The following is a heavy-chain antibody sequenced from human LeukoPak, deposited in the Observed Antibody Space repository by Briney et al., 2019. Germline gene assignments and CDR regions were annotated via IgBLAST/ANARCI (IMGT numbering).Heavy chain of an antibody. D-gene: IGHD1-26*01. CDR1: GFTFSSYS. J-gene: IGHJ6*02. CDR2: ISRSSSHI. Sequence: GGSLRLSCAASGFTFSSYSMNWVRQAPGKGLEWVSSISRSSSHIYYADSVKGRFTISRDNAKNSLYLQMNSLRAEDAAVYYCARDLRPIVVGHDYYNGMDVWGQGTTVTVSS. V-gene: IGHV3-21*01. CDR3: ARDLRPIVVGHDYYNGMDV.